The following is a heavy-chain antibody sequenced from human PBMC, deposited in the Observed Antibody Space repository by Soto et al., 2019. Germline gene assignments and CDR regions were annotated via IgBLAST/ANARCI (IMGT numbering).Heavy chain of an antibody. D-gene: IGHD4-17*01. Sequence: EVQLVESGGGLVKPGGSLRLSCAASGFTFSSYSMNWVRQAPGKGLEWVSSISSSSSYIYYADSVKGRFTISRDNAKNXLYLQMKSLGAEDTAVYYCGSYGDPISYSYYGMDVWGQGTTVTVSS. CDR3: GSYGDPISYSYYGMDV. CDR2: ISSSSSYI. CDR1: GFTFSSYS. J-gene: IGHJ6*02. V-gene: IGHV3-21*01.